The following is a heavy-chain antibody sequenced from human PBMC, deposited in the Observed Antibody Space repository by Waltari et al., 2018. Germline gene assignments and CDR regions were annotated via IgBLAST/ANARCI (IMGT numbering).Heavy chain of an antibody. Sequence: QVQLQQWGAGLLKPSETLSLTCAVYGGSFSGYYWSWIRQPPGKGLEWIGEINHSGSTNYNPSLKSRVTISVDTSKNQFSLKLSSVTAADTAVYYCAREGEQWLVPKTHFDYWGQGTLVTVSS. CDR2: INHSGST. D-gene: IGHD6-19*01. V-gene: IGHV4-34*01. CDR3: AREGEQWLVPKTHFDY. CDR1: GGSFSGYY. J-gene: IGHJ4*02.